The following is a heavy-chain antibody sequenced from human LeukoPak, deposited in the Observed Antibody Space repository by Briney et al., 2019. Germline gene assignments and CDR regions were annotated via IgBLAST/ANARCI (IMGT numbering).Heavy chain of an antibody. J-gene: IGHJ1*01. CDR3: AKDRESGNYRAPEYFQH. Sequence: GGSLRLSCAASGFTFSSYGMHWVRQAPGKGLEWVAFIRYDGSNKYYADSVKGRFTISRDNSKNTLYLQMNSLRAEDTAVYYCAKDRESGNYRAPEYFQHWGQGTLVTVSS. CDR1: GFTFSSYG. D-gene: IGHD1-26*01. V-gene: IGHV3-30*02. CDR2: IRYDGSNK.